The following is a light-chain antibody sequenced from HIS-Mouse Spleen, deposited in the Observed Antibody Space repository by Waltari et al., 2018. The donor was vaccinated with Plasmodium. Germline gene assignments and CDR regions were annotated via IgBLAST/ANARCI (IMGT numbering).Light chain of an antibody. Sequence: DIVMTQSPDSLAVSLGERATINCKSSQSVLYSSNNKNYLAWYQQKPGQPPKLSIYWASTRESGVPDRFSGSGSGTEFTLTISSLQAEDVAVYYCQQYYSTPITFGQGTRLEIK. J-gene: IGKJ5*01. CDR1: QSVLYSSNNKNY. V-gene: IGKV4-1*01. CDR3: QQYYSTPIT. CDR2: WAS.